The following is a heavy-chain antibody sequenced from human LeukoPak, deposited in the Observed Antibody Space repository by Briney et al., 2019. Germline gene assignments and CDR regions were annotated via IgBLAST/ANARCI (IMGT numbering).Heavy chain of an antibody. CDR1: DDSIRNYY. Sequence: SETLSLTCNVSDDSIRNYYWGWIRQPPGKGLEWIGSIYDSGSTYYNPSLKSRVTISVDTSKNQFSLKLNSVTAADTAVYYCAKHYGPWGQGTLVTVSS. D-gene: IGHD3-10*01. CDR2: IYDSGST. J-gene: IGHJ5*02. CDR3: AKHYGP. V-gene: IGHV4-39*01.